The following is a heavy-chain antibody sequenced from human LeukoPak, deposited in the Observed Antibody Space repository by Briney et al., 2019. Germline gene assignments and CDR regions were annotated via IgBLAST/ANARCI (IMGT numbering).Heavy chain of an antibody. Sequence: PGGSLRLSCAASGFTLDDYAMHWVRQAPGKGLEWVSGISWNSGTIGYADSVKGRFTISRDNAKKSLFLQMNSLRAEDTALYYCAKGLYSTSSGQFDYWGQGTLVTVSS. V-gene: IGHV3-9*01. J-gene: IGHJ4*02. D-gene: IGHD6-6*01. CDR3: AKGLYSTSSGQFDY. CDR2: ISWNSGTI. CDR1: GFTLDDYA.